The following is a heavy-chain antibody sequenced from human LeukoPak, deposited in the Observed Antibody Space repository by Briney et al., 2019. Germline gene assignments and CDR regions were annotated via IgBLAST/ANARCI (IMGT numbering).Heavy chain of an antibody. J-gene: IGHJ4*02. Sequence: SETLSLTCTVSGGSISSYYWSWIRQPPGKGLEWIGYIYYSGSTNYNPSLKSRVTISVDTSKNQFSLKLSSVTAADTAVYYCARMVRGVLDYWGQGTLVTVSS. V-gene: IGHV4-59*08. CDR1: GGSISSYY. CDR3: ARMVRGVLDY. D-gene: IGHD3-10*01. CDR2: IYYSGST.